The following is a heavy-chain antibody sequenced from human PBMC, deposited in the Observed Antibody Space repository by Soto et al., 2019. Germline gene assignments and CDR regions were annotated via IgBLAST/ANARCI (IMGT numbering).Heavy chain of an antibody. CDR3: VRCYYDSGSGNWFDP. Sequence: QVPLVQSGAEVKKPGASVKVSCKASGYTFTSYDINWVRQATGQGLEWMGWMNPDSGNTGFAQKFQGRVTMTRDTSIRTAYMELRSLRSEGTAVYYCVRCYYDSGSGNWFDPWGQGTLVTVSS. CDR2: MNPDSGNT. J-gene: IGHJ5*02. D-gene: IGHD3-10*01. CDR1: GYTFTSYD. V-gene: IGHV1-8*01.